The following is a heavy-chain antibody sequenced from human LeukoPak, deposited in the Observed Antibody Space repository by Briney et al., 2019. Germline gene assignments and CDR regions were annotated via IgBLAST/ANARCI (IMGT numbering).Heavy chain of an antibody. CDR3: ARDSSYYDFWSGYYRAAQIDY. Sequence: GGSLRLSCAASGFTFSSYGMHWVRQAPGKGLDWVAVIWYDGSNKYYADSVKGRFTISRDNSKNTLYLQMNSLRAEDTAVYYCARDSSYYDFWSGYYRAAQIDYWGQGTLVTVSS. V-gene: IGHV3-33*01. CDR1: GFTFSSYG. D-gene: IGHD3-3*01. J-gene: IGHJ4*02. CDR2: IWYDGSNK.